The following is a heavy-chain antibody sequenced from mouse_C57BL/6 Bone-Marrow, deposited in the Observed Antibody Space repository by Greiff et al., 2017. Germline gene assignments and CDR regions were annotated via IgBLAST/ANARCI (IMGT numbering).Heavy chain of an antibody. CDR3: ARPYYSNYWYFDV. J-gene: IGHJ1*03. CDR2: IYPGSGST. D-gene: IGHD2-5*01. CDR1: GYTFTSYW. Sequence: QVQLQQPGAELVKPGASVKMSCKASGYTFTSYWITWVKQRPGQGLEWIGDIYPGSGSTTYNEKFKSKATLTVDPSSSTAYMQLSSLTSKDSAVYYCARPYYSNYWYFDVWGTGTAVTVTS. V-gene: IGHV1-55*01.